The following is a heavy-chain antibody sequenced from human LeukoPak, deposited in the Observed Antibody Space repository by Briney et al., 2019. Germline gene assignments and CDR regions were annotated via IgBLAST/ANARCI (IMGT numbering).Heavy chain of an antibody. D-gene: IGHD2-15*01. CDR1: GFTFSSYG. CDR3: VRDQGVYCSGGSCTAFDI. J-gene: IGHJ3*02. Sequence: GGSLRLSCAASGFTFSSYGMSWVRQAPGKGLEWVSSISGSSSYIYYTDSVKGRFTISRDNAKNSLYLQMNSLRAEDTAVYYCVRDQGVYCSGGSCTAFDIWGQGTMVTVSS. CDR2: ISGSSSYI. V-gene: IGHV3-21*01.